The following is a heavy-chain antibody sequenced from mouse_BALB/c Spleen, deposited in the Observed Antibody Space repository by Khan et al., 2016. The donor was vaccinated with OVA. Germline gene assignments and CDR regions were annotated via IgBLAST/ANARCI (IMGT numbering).Heavy chain of an antibody. V-gene: IGHV2-6*02. CDR2: IWSDGST. D-gene: IGHD2-3*01. CDR1: GFSLTTYG. Sequence: QVQLKESGPGLVAPSQSLSITCTVSGFSLTTYGVHWVRQPPGKGLEWLVVIWSDGSTNYNLVLKSRLSISKDNSKSQVFLKMNSLQTDDTAMYYCARWFDGYSSLYAMDYWGQGTSVTVSS. J-gene: IGHJ4*01. CDR3: ARWFDGYSSLYAMDY.